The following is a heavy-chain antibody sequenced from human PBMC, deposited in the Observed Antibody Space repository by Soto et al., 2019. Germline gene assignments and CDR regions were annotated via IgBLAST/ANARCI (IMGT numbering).Heavy chain of an antibody. J-gene: IGHJ6*02. CDR3: ARGSSIAGLYYGMDV. CDR1: GGSISSGGYY. D-gene: IGHD6-6*01. CDR2: NYYSGIT. V-gene: IGHV4-31*01. Sequence: QVQLQESGPGLVKPSQTLSLTCTVSGGSISSGGYYWTWIRQHPGKGLEWIGYNYYSGITYYNPSLKRLVTISLDTSKNQFCLKLSSVTAADTAVYYCARGSSIAGLYYGMDVWGQGTTVTVSS.